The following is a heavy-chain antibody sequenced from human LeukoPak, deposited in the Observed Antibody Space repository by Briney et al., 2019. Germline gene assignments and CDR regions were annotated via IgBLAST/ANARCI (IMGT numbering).Heavy chain of an antibody. V-gene: IGHV3-53*01. Sequence: GGSLRLSCAAAGFTVSSNYMSCVRQAPGKGLEWVSVIYSGGSTSYADSVKGRFTISRDNSKNTLYLQMNSLRAEDTAVYYCARGIVVVPAAIPPDYYYYGMDVWGQGTTVTVSS. CDR3: ARGIVVVPAAIPPDYYYYGMDV. CDR2: IYSGGST. CDR1: GFTVSSNY. D-gene: IGHD2-2*01. J-gene: IGHJ6*02.